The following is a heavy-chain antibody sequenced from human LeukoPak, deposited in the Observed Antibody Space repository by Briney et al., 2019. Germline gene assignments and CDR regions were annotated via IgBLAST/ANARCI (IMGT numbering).Heavy chain of an antibody. CDR2: IYPGDSDT. CDR3: ARRAPGSLYYFDY. V-gene: IGHV5-51*01. CDR1: GYSFTSYW. Sequence: GESLKISCKGSGYSFTSYWIGWVRQMPGKGLEWMGIIYPGDSDTRYSPSFQGQVTISADKSISTACLQWSSLKASDTAMYYCARRAPGSLYYFDYWGQGTLVTVSS. J-gene: IGHJ4*02.